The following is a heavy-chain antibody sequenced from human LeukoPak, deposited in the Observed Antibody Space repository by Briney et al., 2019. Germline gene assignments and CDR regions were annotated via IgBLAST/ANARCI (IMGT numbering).Heavy chain of an antibody. CDR1: GFSFTSYA. Sequence: GGSLRLSCAASGFSFTSYAMSWVRQAQGKGLEWVSAVSRSGGATYYADSVKGRFTISRDNSKSTVYLEMNSLRAEDTAVYFCVREDTPATANYWGQGTLVTISS. J-gene: IGHJ4*02. CDR2: VSRSGGAT. D-gene: IGHD2-21*02. V-gene: IGHV3-23*01. CDR3: VREDTPATANY.